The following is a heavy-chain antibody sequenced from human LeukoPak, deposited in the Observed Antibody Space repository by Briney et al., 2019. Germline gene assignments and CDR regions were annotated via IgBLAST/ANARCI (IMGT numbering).Heavy chain of an antibody. CDR3: ARRDNYGMVIY. Sequence: PGGSLRLSCAASGFTVSSNYMSWVRQAPGKGLEWVSVIYSGGSTYYADSVKGRFTISRDNSKNTLYLQMNSLRAEDTAVYYCARRDNYGMVIYWGQGTLVTVSS. CDR1: GFTVSSNY. D-gene: IGHD4-17*01. CDR2: IYSGGST. V-gene: IGHV3-53*01. J-gene: IGHJ4*02.